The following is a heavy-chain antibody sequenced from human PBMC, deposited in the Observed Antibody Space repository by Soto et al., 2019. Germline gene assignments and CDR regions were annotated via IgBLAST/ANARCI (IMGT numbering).Heavy chain of an antibody. V-gene: IGHV1-69*13. CDR1: GGTFSSYA. J-gene: IGHJ6*02. CDR2: IIPIFGTA. D-gene: IGHD6-13*01. CDR3: ARALGVAAAGPSRVYYYYGMDV. Sequence: SVKVSCKASGGTFSSYAISWVRQAPGQGLEWMGGIIPIFGTANYAQKFQGRVTITADESTSTAYRELSSLRSEDTAVYYCARALGVAAAGPSRVYYYYGMDVWGQGTTVTVSS.